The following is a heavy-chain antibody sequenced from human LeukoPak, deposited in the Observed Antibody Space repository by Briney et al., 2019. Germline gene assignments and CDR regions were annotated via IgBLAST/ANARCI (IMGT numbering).Heavy chain of an antibody. CDR2: ISDSGSST. CDR3: AKALICSGGSCYSYYYYGVDV. CDR1: GFTFSSCA. Sequence: PGGSLRLSCAASGFTFSSCAMTWVRQAPGKGLEWVSSISDSGSSTYDADSVKGRLTISRDNSKNTLYLQMNSLRAEDTAVYYCAKALICSGGSCYSYYYYGVDVWGQGTTVTVSS. V-gene: IGHV3-23*01. J-gene: IGHJ6*02. D-gene: IGHD2-15*01.